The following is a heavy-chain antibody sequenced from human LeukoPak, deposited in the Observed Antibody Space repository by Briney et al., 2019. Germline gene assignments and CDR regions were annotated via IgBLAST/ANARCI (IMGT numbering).Heavy chain of an antibody. D-gene: IGHD3-10*02. Sequence: GGSLRLSCAASGFTFSSHGMSWVRQAPGKGLEWVSAISGSGDNTYYADSVKGRFTISRDNSKNTLYLQMNSLRAEDTAVYYCAELGITMIGGVWGKGTTVTISS. J-gene: IGHJ6*04. CDR2: ISGSGDNT. V-gene: IGHV3-23*01. CDR1: GFTFSSHG. CDR3: AELGITMIGGV.